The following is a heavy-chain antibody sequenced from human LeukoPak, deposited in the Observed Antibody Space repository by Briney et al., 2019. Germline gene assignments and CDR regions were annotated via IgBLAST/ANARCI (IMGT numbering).Heavy chain of an antibody. J-gene: IGHJ5*02. D-gene: IGHD2-21*02. V-gene: IGHV4-4*07. CDR3: AREMTYCGGDCYWNWFDP. CDR1: GGSISSYY. Sequence: KPSETLSLTCTVSGGSISSYYWSWVRQPAGKGLEWIGRIYTSGSTNYNPSLKSRVTMSVDTSKNQFSLKLSSVTAADTAVYYCAREMTYCGGDCYWNWFDPWGQGTLVTVSS. CDR2: IYTSGST.